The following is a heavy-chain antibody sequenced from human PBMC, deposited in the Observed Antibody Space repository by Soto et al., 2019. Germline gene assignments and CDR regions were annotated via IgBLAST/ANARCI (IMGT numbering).Heavy chain of an antibody. V-gene: IGHV4-34*01. D-gene: IGHD4-17*01. J-gene: IGHJ2*01. CDR3: AAHLKTTVTAYWYFDL. Sequence: SETLSLTCAVYGGSFSGYYWSWIRQPPGKGLEWIGEINHSGITNFNPSLKSQVSISVDTSKKQFSLKLSSVTAADTAVYYCAAHLKTTVTAYWYFDLWGRGTLVTVSS. CDR1: GGSFSGYY. CDR2: INHSGIT.